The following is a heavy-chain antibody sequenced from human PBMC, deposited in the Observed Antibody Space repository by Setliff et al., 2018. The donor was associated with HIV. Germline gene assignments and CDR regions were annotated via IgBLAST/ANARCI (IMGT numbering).Heavy chain of an antibody. J-gene: IGHJ2*01. Sequence: GGSLRLSCAASGFTFSSYAMSWVRQAPGKGLEWVSAISGSGDSTYYADSVKGRFTISRDNAKNSLYLEMNSLRAEDTALYYCVRAIGYCSGSSCYGMDWYFDLWGRGTLVTVSS. CDR3: VRAIGYCSGSSCYGMDWYFDL. V-gene: IGHV3-23*01. CDR2: ISGSGDST. D-gene: IGHD2-2*01. CDR1: GFTFSSYA.